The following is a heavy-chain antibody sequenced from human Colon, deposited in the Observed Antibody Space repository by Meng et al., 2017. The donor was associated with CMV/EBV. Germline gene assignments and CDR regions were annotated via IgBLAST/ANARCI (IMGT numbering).Heavy chain of an antibody. CDR3: AKSRSSTPGIVDD. J-gene: IGHJ4*02. Sequence: QGRLQGPGPVQSNPSRALSPSCFVSGVSVTSGSNHWSWIRQSPGKGLEWIGYIYDTGITIYNPSLKSRVTIFLETSKNQFSLNLNSMTTADTAVYYCAKSRSSTPGIVDDWGQGTLVTVSS. CDR1: GVSVTSGSNH. V-gene: IGHV4-61*01. D-gene: IGHD2/OR15-2a*01. CDR2: IYDTGIT.